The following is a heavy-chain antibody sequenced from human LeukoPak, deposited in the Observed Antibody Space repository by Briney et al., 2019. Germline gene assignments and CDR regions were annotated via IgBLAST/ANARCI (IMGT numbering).Heavy chain of an antibody. Sequence: SVKVSCKASGGTFSSYAISWVRQAPGQGLEWMGRIIPIFGTANYAQKFQGRVTITTDESTSTAYMELSSLRSEDTAVYYCARVSSYRGPNYYTDVWGKGTTVTVSS. CDR1: GGTFSSYA. V-gene: IGHV1-69*05. J-gene: IGHJ6*03. CDR2: IIPIFGTA. D-gene: IGHD1-26*01. CDR3: ARVSSYRGPNYYTDV.